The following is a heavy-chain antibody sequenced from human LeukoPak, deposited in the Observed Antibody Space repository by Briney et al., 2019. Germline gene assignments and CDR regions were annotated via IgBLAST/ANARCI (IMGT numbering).Heavy chain of an antibody. CDR2: IYIGDSDT. D-gene: IGHD2-15*01. CDR1: GYRFTSYW. CDR3: AKAMVVAARVRWFDP. J-gene: IGHJ5*02. Sequence: GESLKISCKGSGYRFTSYWIGWVRQMPGKGLEWMGVIYIGDSDTIYSPSFQGQVTISADKSTSTAYLQWSSLKASDTAMYYCAKAMVVAARVRWFDPWGQGTLVTVSS. V-gene: IGHV5-51*01.